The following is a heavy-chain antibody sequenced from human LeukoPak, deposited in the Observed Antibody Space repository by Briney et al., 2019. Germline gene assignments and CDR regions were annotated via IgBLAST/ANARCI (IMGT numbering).Heavy chain of an antibody. D-gene: IGHD2-2*01. V-gene: IGHV3-48*03. CDR3: VRVRYCSSTNCHGGWFDP. CDR1: GFAFSNYE. Sequence: PGGSLRLSCAASGFAFSNYEMNWVRQAPGKGLEWVSYISPSGGTITYADPVKGRFTISRDNAKNSLYLQMNSLGAEDTAVYYCVRVRYCSSTNCHGGWFDPWGQGTLVTVSS. J-gene: IGHJ5*02. CDR2: ISPSGGTI.